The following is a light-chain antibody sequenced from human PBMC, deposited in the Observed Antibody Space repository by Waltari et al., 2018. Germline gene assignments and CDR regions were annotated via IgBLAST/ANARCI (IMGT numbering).Light chain of an antibody. V-gene: IGKV3-20*01. J-gene: IGKJ1*01. CDR3: QQYGSSRRT. CDR1: QSVSSSY. CDR2: GAS. Sequence: EIVLTQSPGTLSLSPGERATLSCRASQSVSSSYLAWYQQKPGQAPRLLIYGASSRATGSPNRSSGRASGTDFTRTISRLEPEDFAVYYCQQYGSSRRTFGQGTKVEIK.